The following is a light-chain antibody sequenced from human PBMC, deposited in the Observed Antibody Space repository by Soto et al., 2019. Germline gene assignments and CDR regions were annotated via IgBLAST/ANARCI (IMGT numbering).Light chain of an antibody. CDR2: DNN. CDR3: GTWDSSLSAVV. Sequence: QSVLTQPPSVSAAPGQKVTISCSGSSSNIGNNYVSWYQHLPGTAPKLLIYDNNKRPSGIPDRFSGSKSGTSATLGITGRQTGDEADYYCGTWDSSLSAVVFGGGTKVTVL. V-gene: IGLV1-51*01. J-gene: IGLJ2*01. CDR1: SSNIGNNY.